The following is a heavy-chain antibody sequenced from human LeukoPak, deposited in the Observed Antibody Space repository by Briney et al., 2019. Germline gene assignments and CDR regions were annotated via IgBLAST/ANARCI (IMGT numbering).Heavy chain of an antibody. J-gene: IGHJ1*01. D-gene: IGHD6-13*01. Sequence: SENVSCKASVYTFTSYGISWVRQAPGQGLEGMGWICAYNGNTNYAQKLQGRVTITTDTSTSTAYMELRSLRSDDTAVYYCARTEYSSSWYDPFQHWGQGTLVTVSS. CDR2: ICAYNGNT. CDR1: VYTFTSYG. V-gene: IGHV1-18*04. CDR3: ARTEYSSSWYDPFQH.